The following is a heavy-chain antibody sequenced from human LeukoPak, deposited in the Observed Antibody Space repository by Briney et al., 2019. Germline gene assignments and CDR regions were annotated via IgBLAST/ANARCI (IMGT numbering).Heavy chain of an antibody. CDR1: GFTVSSNY. Sequence: GGTLRLSCAASGFTVSSNYMSWVRQAPGKGLEWVSVIYSGGSTYYADSVKGRFTISRDNSKNTLYLQMNSLRAEDTAVYYCARDSHSYGMDVWGQGTTVTVSS. J-gene: IGHJ6*02. V-gene: IGHV3-66*01. CDR3: ARDSHSYGMDV. CDR2: IYSGGST.